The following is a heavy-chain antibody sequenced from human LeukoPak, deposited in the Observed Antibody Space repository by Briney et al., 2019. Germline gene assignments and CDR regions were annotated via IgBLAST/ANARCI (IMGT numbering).Heavy chain of an antibody. J-gene: IGHJ6*02. CDR3: TRGGGYCSSTSCYDPYYYGMDV. CDR2: IRSKAYGGTT. Sequence: PGGSLRLSCTASGFTFGDYAMSWVRQAPRKGLEWVGFIRSKAYGGTTEYAASVKGRFTISRDDSKSIAYLQMNSLKTEDTAVYYCTRGGGYCSSTSCYDPYYYGMDVWGQGTTVTVSS. V-gene: IGHV3-49*04. D-gene: IGHD2-2*03. CDR1: GFTFGDYA.